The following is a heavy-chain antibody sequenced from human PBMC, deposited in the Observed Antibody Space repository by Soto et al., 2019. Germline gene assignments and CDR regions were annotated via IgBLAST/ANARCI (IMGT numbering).Heavy chain of an antibody. CDR1: GFTFSSYA. Sequence: TGGSLRLSCAASGFTFSSYAMSWVRQAPGKGLEWVSAISGSGGSTYYADSVKGRFTISRDNSKNTLYLQMNSLRAEDTTVYYCAKAPHNYDSSGYPDPWGQGTLVTVSS. D-gene: IGHD3-22*01. J-gene: IGHJ5*02. CDR2: ISGSGGST. V-gene: IGHV3-23*01. CDR3: AKAPHNYDSSGYPDP.